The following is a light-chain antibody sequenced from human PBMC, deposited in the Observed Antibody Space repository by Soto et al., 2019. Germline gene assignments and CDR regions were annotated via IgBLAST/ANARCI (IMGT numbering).Light chain of an antibody. V-gene: IGLV4-69*01. CDR2: LYSDGSH. CDR1: SEHSTYV. J-gene: IGLJ2*01. CDR3: QTWGTGIRL. Sequence: QTVVTQSPSASASLGASVKLTCTLSSEHSTYVIAWHQQQPEKSPRYLMKLYSDGSHKKGDGVPDRFSGSSSGADRYLTISSLQSEDEAVYYCQTWGTGIRLFGGGTKVTVL.